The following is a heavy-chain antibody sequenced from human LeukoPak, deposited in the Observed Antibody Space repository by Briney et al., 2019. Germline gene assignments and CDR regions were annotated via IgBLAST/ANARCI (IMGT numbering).Heavy chain of an antibody. Sequence: PGRSLRLSCAASGFTFSSYGMHWVRQAPGKGLEWVAVISYDGSNKYYADSVKGRFTISRDNSKNTLYLQMNSLRAEDTDVYYCATPIVVVAATARDYWGQGTLVTVSS. CDR3: ATPIVVVAATARDY. CDR1: GFTFSSYG. V-gene: IGHV3-30*03. CDR2: ISYDGSNK. J-gene: IGHJ4*02. D-gene: IGHD2-15*01.